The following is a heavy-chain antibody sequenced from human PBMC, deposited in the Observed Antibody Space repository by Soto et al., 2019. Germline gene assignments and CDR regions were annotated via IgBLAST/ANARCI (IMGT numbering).Heavy chain of an antibody. CDR3: ARLGGSRRGPGSWFDP. D-gene: IGHD2-15*01. CDR1: GYSFSTYW. J-gene: IGHJ5*02. CDR2: IYPGDSDT. Sequence: GESLKISCKGSGYSFSTYWIAWVRQMPGKGLEWMGIIYPGDSDTRHSPSFQGQVTISADKSISTAYLQWSSLKASDTAMYYCARLGGSRRGPGSWFDPWGQGTLVTVSS. V-gene: IGHV5-51*01.